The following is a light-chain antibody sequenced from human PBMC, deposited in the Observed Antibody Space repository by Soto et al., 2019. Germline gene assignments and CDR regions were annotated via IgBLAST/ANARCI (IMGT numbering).Light chain of an antibody. CDR3: QRSFS. Sequence: DIQMTQSPSTLSASVGDRVTITCRATQSISSWLAWYQQKPGKAPKLLIYKASTSESGVPSRFGGSGSWTEFALTIRSLQPVDFATYYGQRSFSFSPGTKVAIQ. V-gene: IGKV1-5*03. J-gene: IGKJ3*01. CDR2: KAS. CDR1: QSISSW.